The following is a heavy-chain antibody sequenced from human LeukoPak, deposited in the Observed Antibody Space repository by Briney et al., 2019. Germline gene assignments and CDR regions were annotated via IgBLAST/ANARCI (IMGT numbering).Heavy chain of an antibody. J-gene: IGHJ4*02. Sequence: GGSLRLSCAASGFTFSTYGMHWVRQAPGKGLWWVAVISYDGSNKYYADSVKGRFTISRDNSKNTLYLQMNSLRVEDTAVYYCAKVGRVAVAALYYFDYWGQGTLVTVSS. CDR3: AKVGRVAVAALYYFDY. CDR1: GFTFSTYG. D-gene: IGHD6-19*01. V-gene: IGHV3-30*18. CDR2: ISYDGSNK.